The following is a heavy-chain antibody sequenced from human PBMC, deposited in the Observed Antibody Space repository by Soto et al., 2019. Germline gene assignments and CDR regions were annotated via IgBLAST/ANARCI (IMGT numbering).Heavy chain of an antibody. CDR1: GYTFTGYY. Sequence: ASVKVSCKASGYTFTGYYMHWVRQAPGQGLEWMGWINPNSGGTNYAQKFQGRVTMTRDTSISTAYMELSRLRSDDTAVYYCEICIYYYDSIGPLCYFDYWGQGTLVTVSS. D-gene: IGHD3-22*01. CDR3: EICIYYYDSIGPLCYFDY. V-gene: IGHV1-2*02. J-gene: IGHJ4*02. CDR2: INPNSGGT.